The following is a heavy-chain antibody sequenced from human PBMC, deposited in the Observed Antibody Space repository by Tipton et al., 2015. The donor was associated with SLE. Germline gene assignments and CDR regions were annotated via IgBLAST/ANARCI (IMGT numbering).Heavy chain of an antibody. Sequence: SLRLSCEASGFSFSTYWMHWVRQAPGKGLVWVSGISGDGSSTRYADSVKGRFTISRDNAKNTLYLHMNSLRAEDTAVYYCARDRLALGYWGQGTLVTVSS. D-gene: IGHD7-27*01. V-gene: IGHV3-74*01. CDR1: GFSFSTYW. CDR2: ISGDGSST. CDR3: ARDRLALGY. J-gene: IGHJ4*02.